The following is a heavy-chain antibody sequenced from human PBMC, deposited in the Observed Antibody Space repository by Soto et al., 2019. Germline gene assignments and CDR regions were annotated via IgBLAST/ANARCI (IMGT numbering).Heavy chain of an antibody. J-gene: IGHJ4*02. CDR2: ISGSGGST. D-gene: IGHD4-4*01. CDR3: AKDRDYMRIGYYFDY. Sequence: GGSLRLACAASGFTFSSYAMSWVRQAPGKGLEWVSAISGSGGSTYYADSVKGRFTISRDNSKNTLYLQMNSLRAEDTAVYYCAKDRDYMRIGYYFDYWGQGTLVTVSS. V-gene: IGHV3-23*01. CDR1: GFTFSSYA.